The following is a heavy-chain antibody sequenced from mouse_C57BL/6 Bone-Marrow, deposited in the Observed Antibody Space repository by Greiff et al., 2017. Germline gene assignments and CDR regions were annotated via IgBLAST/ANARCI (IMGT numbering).Heavy chain of an antibody. J-gene: IGHJ4*01. D-gene: IGHD2-13*01. CDR3: GGSALLWWGVLAMDY. CDR2: IDPSDSET. Sequence: QVQLQQPGAELVRPGSSVKLSCKASGYTFTSYWMHWVKQRPIQGLEWIGNIDPSDSETHYNQKFKDKATLTVDKSSSTAYMQLSSLTSEDSAVXYGGGSALLWWGVLAMDYWGQGTSVTVSS. V-gene: IGHV1-52*01. CDR1: GYTFTSYW.